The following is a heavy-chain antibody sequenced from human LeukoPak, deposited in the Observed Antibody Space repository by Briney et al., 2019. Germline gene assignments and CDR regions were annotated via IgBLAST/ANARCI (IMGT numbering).Heavy chain of an antibody. J-gene: IGHJ6*03. V-gene: IGHV3-30*04. CDR3: ARDLTMPPYYYYYMDV. CDR1: GFTFSSYA. D-gene: IGHD2/OR15-2a*01. CDR2: ISYDGSNK. Sequence: GGSLRLSCAASGFTFSSYAMHWVRQAPGKGLEWVAVISYDGSNKDYADSVKGRFTISRDNSKSTLYLQMNSLRAEDTAVYYCARDLTMPPYYYYYMDVWGKGTTVTVSS.